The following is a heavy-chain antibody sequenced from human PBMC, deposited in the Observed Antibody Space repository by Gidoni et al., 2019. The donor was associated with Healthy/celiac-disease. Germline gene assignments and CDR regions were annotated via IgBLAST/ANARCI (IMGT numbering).Heavy chain of an antibody. J-gene: IGHJ5*02. D-gene: IGHD2-2*01. CDR3: ARAYCSSTSCFFGWFDP. CDR2: IIPNSGGT. Sequence: QVQLVQSGAEVKKPGASVKVSCKASGYTFTGYYLHWVRQAPGLGLEWMGWIIPNSGGTNYSQNFQGRFTNTRDTSISPAYMELGRLRSDDTAVYYCARAYCSSTSCFFGWFDPWGQGTLVTVSS. CDR1: GYTFTGYY. V-gene: IGHV1-2*02.